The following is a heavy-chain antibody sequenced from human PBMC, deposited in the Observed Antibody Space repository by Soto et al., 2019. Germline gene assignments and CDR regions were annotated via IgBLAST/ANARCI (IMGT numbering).Heavy chain of an antibody. CDR2: ISAYNGNT. V-gene: IGHV1-18*01. Sequence: ASVKVSCKASGYTFTSYGISWVRQAPGQGLEWMGWISAYNGNTNYAQKLQGRVTMTTDTSTSTAYMELRSLRSDDTAVYYCARERGYCISPSSRDFAPGGKGTLVTVP. D-gene: IGHD2-2*01. CDR1: GYTFTSYG. J-gene: IGHJ5*02. CDR3: ARERGYCISPSSRDFAP.